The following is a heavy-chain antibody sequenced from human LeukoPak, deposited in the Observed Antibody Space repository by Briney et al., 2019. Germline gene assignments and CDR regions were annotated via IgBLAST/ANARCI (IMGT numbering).Heavy chain of an antibody. CDR2: IRGSSATI. D-gene: IGHD2-2*01. J-gene: IGHJ4*02. CDR3: ARDARSHCGTDACYGPYFDY. V-gene: IGHV3-48*01. Sequence: GGSLRLSCAASGFTFSSYAMSWVRQAPGKGLEWISYIRGSSATIYYADSVKGRFTISRANGRNSLYLQMNALRAGDTGVYFCARDARSHCGTDACYGPYFDYWGQGSLVTVSS. CDR1: GFTFSSYA.